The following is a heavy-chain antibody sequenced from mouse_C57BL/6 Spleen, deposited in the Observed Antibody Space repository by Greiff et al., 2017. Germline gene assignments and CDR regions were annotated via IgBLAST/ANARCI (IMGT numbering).Heavy chain of an antibody. Sequence: QVQLQQSGPELVKPGASVKLSCKASGYTFTSYDINWVKQRPGQGLEWIGWIYPRDGSTKYNEKFKGKATLTVDTSSSTAYMELHSLTSEDSAVYFCARKAQYYGSSYGFAYWGQGTLVTVSA. D-gene: IGHD1-1*01. CDR1: GYTFTSYD. CDR3: ARKAQYYGSSYGFAY. J-gene: IGHJ3*01. CDR2: IYPRDGST. V-gene: IGHV1-85*01.